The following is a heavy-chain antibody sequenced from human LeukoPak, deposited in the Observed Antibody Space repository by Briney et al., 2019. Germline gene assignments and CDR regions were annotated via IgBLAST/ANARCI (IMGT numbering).Heavy chain of an antibody. CDR3: ARAGGVYDFWSGYHKEGYFDY. J-gene: IGHJ4*02. V-gene: IGHV1-2*02. Sequence: GASVKVSCKASGYTFTGYYMHWVRQAPGQGLEWMGWINPNSDGTNYAQKFQGRVTMTRDTSISTAYMELSRLRSDDTAVYYCARAGGVYDFWSGYHKEGYFDYWGQGTLVTVSS. CDR1: GYTFTGYY. D-gene: IGHD3-3*01. CDR2: INPNSDGT.